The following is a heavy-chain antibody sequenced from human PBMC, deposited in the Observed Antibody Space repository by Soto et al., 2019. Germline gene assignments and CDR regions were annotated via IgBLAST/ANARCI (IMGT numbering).Heavy chain of an antibody. CDR2: MYPGDSDT. Sequence: PGESLKISCRGSGYDFNTNWFGWVRQLPGKGLEWVGIMYPGDSDTRYNPSLQGHVTLSADVTVSTAFLQWRSLKTSDTGMYFCAPLPLDCNKNSCYYADHWGHGTQVTVSS. CDR3: APLPLDCNKNSCYYADH. CDR1: GYDFNTNW. V-gene: IGHV5-51*01. J-gene: IGHJ4*01. D-gene: IGHD3-10*01.